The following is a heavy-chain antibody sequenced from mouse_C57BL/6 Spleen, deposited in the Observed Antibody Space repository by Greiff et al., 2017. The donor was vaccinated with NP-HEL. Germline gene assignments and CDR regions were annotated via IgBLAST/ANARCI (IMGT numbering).Heavy chain of an antibody. CDR3: ARRSTIVTTGPYYYAMDY. V-gene: IGHV1-7*01. CDR2: INPSSGYT. CDR1: GYTFTSYW. Sequence: QVQLKQSGAELANPGASVKLSCKASGYTFTSYWMHWVKQRPGQGLEWIGYINPSSGYTKYNQKFKDKATLTADKSSSTAYMQLSILTSEDSAVYYCARRSTIVTTGPYYYAMDYWGQGTSVTVSA. D-gene: IGHD2-12*01. J-gene: IGHJ4*01.